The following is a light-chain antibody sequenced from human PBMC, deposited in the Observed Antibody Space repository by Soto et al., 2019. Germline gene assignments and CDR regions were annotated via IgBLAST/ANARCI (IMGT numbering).Light chain of an antibody. V-gene: IGKV3-20*01. CDR1: QSVSSIY. Sequence: EIVLTQSPGTLSLSPGERATLSCRASQSVSSIYLAWYHQKPGQAPRLVIYGASNRATGVPDRFSGSGSGTVFSLTISRLEPEDFAVYYCQQYGGSWTFGQGTKVEIK. CDR3: QQYGGSWT. J-gene: IGKJ1*01. CDR2: GAS.